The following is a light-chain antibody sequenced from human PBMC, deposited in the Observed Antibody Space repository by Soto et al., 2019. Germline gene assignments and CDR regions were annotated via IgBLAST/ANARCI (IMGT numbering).Light chain of an antibody. CDR1: QSVRSF. J-gene: IGKJ1*01. CDR3: HQRGISWT. V-gene: IGKV3-11*01. CDR2: DAS. Sequence: EIVLTQSPATLSLSPGDRATLSCRASQSVRSFLAWYQQKPGQAPKLLIYDASHRVTGIPARFSGSGSGTDFTLTISSLEPEDFAVYFCHQRGISWTFGQGTKVEIK.